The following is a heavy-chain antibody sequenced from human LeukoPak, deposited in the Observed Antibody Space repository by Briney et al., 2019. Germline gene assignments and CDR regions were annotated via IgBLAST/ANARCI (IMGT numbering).Heavy chain of an antibody. CDR2: INPSGGST. J-gene: IGHJ4*02. CDR3: ARVAVAGFPFDY. D-gene: IGHD6-19*01. Sequence: ASVKVSCKASGYTFTSYYMHWVRQAPGQGLEWMGIINPSGGSTSYAQKFQGRVTMTRDMSTSTVYMELSSLRSEDTAVYYCARVAVAGFPFDYWGQGTLVTVSS. CDR1: GYTFTSYY. V-gene: IGHV1-46*01.